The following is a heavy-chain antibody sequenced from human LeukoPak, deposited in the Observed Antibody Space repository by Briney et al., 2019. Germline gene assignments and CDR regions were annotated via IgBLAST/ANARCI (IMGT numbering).Heavy chain of an antibody. CDR2: IYETGST. Sequence: PSETLSLTCSVSGGSLSSSSYYWGWIRQPPGRGLEWIGNIYETGSTSYNPSLKSRVTISVDTSKNQFSLKLSSVTAADTAVYYCVRPDDNSFDFWGQGTMVTVSS. D-gene: IGHD3-9*01. J-gene: IGHJ3*01. CDR3: VRPDDNSFDF. CDR1: GGSLSSSSYY. V-gene: IGHV4-39*01.